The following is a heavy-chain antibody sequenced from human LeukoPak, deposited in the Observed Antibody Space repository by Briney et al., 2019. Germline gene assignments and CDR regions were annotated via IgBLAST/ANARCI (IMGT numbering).Heavy chain of an antibody. CDR1: GGSINTYY. V-gene: IGHV4-59*01. CDR2: VYYSGTT. Sequence: SETLSLTCTVSGGSINTYYWSWIRQPPGKRLDWIGYVYYSGTTKYNPSLQSRVTISVDTSKNQFSLKLNSVTAADTAVYYCARYSSSSSYFEYWGQGTLVTVSS. J-gene: IGHJ4*02. CDR3: ARYSSSSSYFEY. D-gene: IGHD6-6*01.